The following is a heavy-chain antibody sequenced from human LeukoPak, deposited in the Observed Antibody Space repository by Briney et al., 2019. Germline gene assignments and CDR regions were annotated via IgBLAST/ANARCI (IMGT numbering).Heavy chain of an antibody. V-gene: IGHV3-74*01. CDR2: ISSDGTNT. J-gene: IGHJ6*03. CDR3: ARVYYYYYMDV. Sequence: QPGRSLRLSRAPAAPTFGIYWTDSVRHAPGRRRGWVSRISSDGTNTYYADSVKGRFSISRDNAKNTLYLQMNRLRGEDTAMYYCARVYYYYYMDVWGRGTTVTVSS. CDR1: APTFGIYW.